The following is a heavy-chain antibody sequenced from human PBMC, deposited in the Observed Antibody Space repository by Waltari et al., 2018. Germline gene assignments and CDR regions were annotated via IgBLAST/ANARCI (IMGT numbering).Heavy chain of an antibody. D-gene: IGHD3-10*01. CDR3: ARGRWYYGSGRLYYFDY. Sequence: QVQLQQWGAGLLKPSETLSPPCAVYGGSFSGYYWRWIRQPPGKGLEWIGEINHSGSTNYNPSLKSRVTISVDTSKNQFSLKLSSVTAADTAVYYCARGRWYYGSGRLYYFDYWGQGTLVTVSS. CDR1: GGSFSGYY. J-gene: IGHJ4*02. V-gene: IGHV4-34*01. CDR2: INHSGST.